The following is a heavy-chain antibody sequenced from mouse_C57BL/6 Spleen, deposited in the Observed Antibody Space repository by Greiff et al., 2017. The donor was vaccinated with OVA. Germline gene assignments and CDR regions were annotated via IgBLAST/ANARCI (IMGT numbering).Heavy chain of an antibody. V-gene: IGHV1-82*01. Sequence: QVQLQQSGPELVKPGASVKISCKASGYAFSSSWMNWVKQRPGKGLEWLGRIYPGDGDTNYNGKFKGKATLTADKSSSTAYMELRSLTSEDSAVYFCRYYYGSNAMDYWGQGTSVTVSS. D-gene: IGHD1-1*01. CDR3: RYYYGSNAMDY. J-gene: IGHJ4*01. CDR2: IYPGDGDT. CDR1: GYAFSSSW.